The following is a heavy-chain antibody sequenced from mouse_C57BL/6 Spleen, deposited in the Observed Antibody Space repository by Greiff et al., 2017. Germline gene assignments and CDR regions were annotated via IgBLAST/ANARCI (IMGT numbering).Heavy chain of an antibody. CDR2: IDPENGDT. Sequence: VQLQQSGAELVRPGASVKLSCTASGFNIKDDYMHWVKQRPEQGLEWIGWIDPENGDTEYASKFQGKATITADTSSNTAYLQLSSLTSEDTAVYYCTNYSNYVWFAYWGQGTLVTVSA. CDR3: TNYSNYVWFAY. V-gene: IGHV14-4*01. J-gene: IGHJ3*01. D-gene: IGHD2-5*01. CDR1: GFNIKDDY.